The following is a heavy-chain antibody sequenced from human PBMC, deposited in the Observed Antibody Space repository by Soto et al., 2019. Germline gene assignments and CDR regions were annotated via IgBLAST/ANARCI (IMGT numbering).Heavy chain of an antibody. V-gene: IGHV3-33*01. CDR3: ARDLPGYCSGGSCSSYGMDV. J-gene: IGHJ6*02. Sequence: HPGGSLRLSCAASGFTFSSYGMHWVRQAPGKGLEWVAVIWYDGSNKYYADSVKGRFTISRDNSKNTLYLQMNSLRAEDTAVYYCARDLPGYCSGGSCSSYGMDVWGQGTTVTVSS. CDR2: IWYDGSNK. D-gene: IGHD2-15*01. CDR1: GFTFSSYG.